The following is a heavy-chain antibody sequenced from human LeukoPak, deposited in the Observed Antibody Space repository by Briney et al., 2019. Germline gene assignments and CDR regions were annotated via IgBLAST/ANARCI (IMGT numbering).Heavy chain of an antibody. CDR2: INPNSGGT. CDR1: GYTFIGYY. D-gene: IGHD2-2*01. Sequence: ASVKVSCKASGYTFIGYYMHWVRQAPGQGLEWMGWINPNSGGTNFAQKFQGRVTMTTDTAISTAYMELSSLRSDDTAVYFCARSDIVSIPAAAYNWFDPWGQGTLVTVSS. J-gene: IGHJ5*02. V-gene: IGHV1-2*02. CDR3: ARSDIVSIPAAAYNWFDP.